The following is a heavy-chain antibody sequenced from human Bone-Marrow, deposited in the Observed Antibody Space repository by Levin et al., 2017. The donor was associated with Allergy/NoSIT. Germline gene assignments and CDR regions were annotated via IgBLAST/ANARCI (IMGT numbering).Heavy chain of an antibody. J-gene: IGHJ4*02. D-gene: IGHD2-2*01. CDR3: ARDTID. Sequence: SETLSLTCTVSGGSVSSGSYYWSWIRQPPGKGLEWIGYTYYSGSTNYNPSLKSRVTISVDTSKNQFSLKLSSVTAADTAVYYCARDTIDWGQGTLVTVSS. CDR1: GGSVSSGSYY. V-gene: IGHV4-61*01. CDR2: TYYSGST.